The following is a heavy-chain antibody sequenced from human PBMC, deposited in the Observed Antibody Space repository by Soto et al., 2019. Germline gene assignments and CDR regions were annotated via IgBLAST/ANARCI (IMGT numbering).Heavy chain of an antibody. CDR1: GDSVSSNSAA. J-gene: IGHJ6*03. CDR3: ARGFGVGNSLYYYYYMDV. CDR2: TYYRSKWYN. V-gene: IGHV6-1*01. Sequence: KQSQTLSLTCAISGDSVSSNSAAWNWIRQSPSRGLEWLGRTYYRSKWYNDYAVSVKSRITINPDTSKNQFSLQLNSVTPEDTAVYYCARGFGVGNSLYYYYYMDVWGKGTTVTVSS. D-gene: IGHD3-10*01.